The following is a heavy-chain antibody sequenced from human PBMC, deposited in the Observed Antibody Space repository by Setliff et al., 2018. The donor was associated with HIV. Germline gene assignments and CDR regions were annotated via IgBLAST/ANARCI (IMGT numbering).Heavy chain of an antibody. J-gene: IGHJ6*03. CDR2: INPNSGGT. Sequence: ASVRVSCKASRYTFTGYYMHWVRQAPGQGLEWMGWINPNSGGTNYAQKFQGRVTMTRDTSISTAYMELSRLRSDDTAVYYCARGMDDSSGYYYGYYDYYMDVWGKGTTVTVSS. D-gene: IGHD3-22*01. CDR3: ARGMDDSSGYYYGYYDYYMDV. V-gene: IGHV1-2*02. CDR1: RYTFTGYY.